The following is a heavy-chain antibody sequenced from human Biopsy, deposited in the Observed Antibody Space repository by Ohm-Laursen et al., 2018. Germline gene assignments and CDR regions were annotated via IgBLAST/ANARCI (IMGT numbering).Heavy chain of an antibody. D-gene: IGHD2-2*01. V-gene: IGHV1-69*06. Sequence: PSVSVFCPASGLTFSNYAISWARQAPGQGLEWLGWIIPVSDTANYAQKFQGRVSTTADTLTSTAYMELSSLRSEDTALYYCASASYCGRTACYQNDGMDVWGQGTTVTVSS. CDR2: IIPVSDTA. CDR1: GLTFSNYA. J-gene: IGHJ6*01. CDR3: ASASYCGRTACYQNDGMDV.